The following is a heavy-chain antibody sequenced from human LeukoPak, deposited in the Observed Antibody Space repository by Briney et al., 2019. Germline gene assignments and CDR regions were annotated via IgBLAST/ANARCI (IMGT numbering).Heavy chain of an antibody. CDR2: ISAYNGNT. Sequence: ASVKVSCKASGYTFTSYGISWVRQAPGQGLEWMGWISAYNGNTNYAQKLQGRVTMTTDTSTSTAYMELRSLRSDDTAVYYCARVLSRLGSSPFDPWGQGTLVTVSS. CDR3: ARVLSRLGSSPFDP. CDR1: GYTFTSYG. D-gene: IGHD3-10*01. J-gene: IGHJ5*02. V-gene: IGHV1-18*01.